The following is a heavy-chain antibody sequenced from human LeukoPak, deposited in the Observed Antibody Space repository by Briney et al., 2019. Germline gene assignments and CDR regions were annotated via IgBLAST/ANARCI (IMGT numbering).Heavy chain of an antibody. V-gene: IGHV4-59*01. CDR2: IYYSGST. CDR1: GGSISSYY. J-gene: IGHJ5*02. Sequence: PSETLSLTCTVSGGSISSYYWSWIRQPPGKGLEWIGYIYYSGSTNYNPSLKSRVTISVDTSKNQFSLKLSSVPAADTAVYYCARETPINWFDPWGQGTLVTVSS. CDR3: ARETPINWFDP.